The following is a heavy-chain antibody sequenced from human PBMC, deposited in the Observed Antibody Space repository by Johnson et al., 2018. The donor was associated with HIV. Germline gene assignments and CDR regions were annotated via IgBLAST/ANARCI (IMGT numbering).Heavy chain of an antibody. V-gene: IGHV3-13*01. D-gene: IGHD2-2*01. J-gene: IGHJ3*02. CDR3: ASDPVPAAIRAFDI. Sequence: EVQLVESGGGLVQPGGSLRLSCAASGFTFSRYDMNWVRQATGKGLEWVSAIGTAGDTYYAGSVKGRFTISRENAKNSLYLQMNSLRAEDTAVYYCASDPVPAAIRAFDIWGQGTMVTVSS. CDR2: IGTAGDT. CDR1: GFTFSRYD.